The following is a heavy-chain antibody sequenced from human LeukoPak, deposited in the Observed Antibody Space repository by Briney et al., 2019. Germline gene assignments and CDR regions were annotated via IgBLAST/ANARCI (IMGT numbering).Heavy chain of an antibody. CDR1: GFTFSNYA. CDR3: AKPPPNCSSTSCYSDF. V-gene: IGHV3-30*01. J-gene: IGHJ4*02. Sequence: GGSLRLSCAASGFTFSNYAMHWVRQAPGKGLEWVAIISYDGRNKYYADSVKGRFTISRDNSKNTLYLQMNSLRAEDTAVYCCAKPPPNCSSTSCYSDFWGQGTLVTVSS. D-gene: IGHD2-2*02. CDR2: ISYDGRNK.